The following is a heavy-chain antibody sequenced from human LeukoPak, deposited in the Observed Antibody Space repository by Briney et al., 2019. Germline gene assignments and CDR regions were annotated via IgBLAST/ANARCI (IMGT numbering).Heavy chain of an antibody. CDR2: IIPIFGTA. CDR1: GGTFSSYA. V-gene: IGHV1-69*05. Sequence: SVKVSCKASGGTFSSYAISWVRQAPGQGLEWMGGIIPIFGTANYAQKFQGRVTITTDKSTSTAYMELSSLRSEDTAVYYCARGDYWFPPDAFDIWGQGTMVTVSS. J-gene: IGHJ3*02. CDR3: ARGDYWFPPDAFDI. D-gene: IGHD4-17*01.